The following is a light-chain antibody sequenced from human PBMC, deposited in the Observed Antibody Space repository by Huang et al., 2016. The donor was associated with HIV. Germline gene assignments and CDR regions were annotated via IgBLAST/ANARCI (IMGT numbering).Light chain of an antibody. CDR2: GSS. Sequence: EIVMTQSPPTLSVSPGERVTLSCRANRSVSTNLHWYKQKPGQTPRLLIYGSSTRAAGIPARFSGSGSGTDFSLTISSLQSADFALYYCHQYNNWLLSFGGGTKVDI. CDR1: RSVSTN. J-gene: IGKJ4*01. V-gene: IGKV3-15*01. CDR3: HQYNNWLLS.